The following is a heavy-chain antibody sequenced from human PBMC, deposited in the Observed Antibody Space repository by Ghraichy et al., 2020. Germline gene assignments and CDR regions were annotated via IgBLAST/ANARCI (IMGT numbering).Heavy chain of an antibody. Sequence: SVKVSCKASGGTFSSYAISWVRQAPGQGLEWMGGIIPIFGTANYAQKFQGRVTITADESTSTAYMELSSLRSEDTAVYYCAREISDDSSGYLDYWGQGTLVTVSS. CDR1: GGTFSSYA. D-gene: IGHD3-22*01. CDR3: AREISDDSSGYLDY. J-gene: IGHJ4*02. V-gene: IGHV1-69*13. CDR2: IIPIFGTA.